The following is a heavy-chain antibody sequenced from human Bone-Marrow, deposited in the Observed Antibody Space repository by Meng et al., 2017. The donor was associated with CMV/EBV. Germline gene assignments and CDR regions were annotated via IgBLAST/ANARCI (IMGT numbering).Heavy chain of an antibody. V-gene: IGHV3-30-3*01. J-gene: IGHJ6*02. Sequence: GESLKISCAASGFTFSSYAMHWVRQAPGKGLEWVAVISYDGSNKYYADSVKGRFTISRDNSKNTLYLQMNSLRAEDTAVYYCARVGTMNQNYYYYGMDVWGQGITVTVSS. D-gene: IGHD3-22*01. CDR3: ARVGTMNQNYYYYGMDV. CDR1: GFTFSSYA. CDR2: ISYDGSNK.